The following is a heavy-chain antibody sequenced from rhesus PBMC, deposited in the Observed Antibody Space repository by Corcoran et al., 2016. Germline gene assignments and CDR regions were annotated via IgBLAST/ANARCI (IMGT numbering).Heavy chain of an antibody. Sequence: QVQLQESGPGLVKPSETLSLICAVSGGPTSSNYWSWNRQPPGTGREWIGYIYGSSGCTTYNPSLKSRVTISTATSKSQFSLKLSSVTAADTAVYYCARAEHSGSWFVGACDFWSLGLGVTVSS. V-gene: IGHV4-147*01. CDR2: IYGSSGCT. D-gene: IGHD6-25*01. CDR1: GGPTSSNY. J-gene: IGHJ3*01. CDR3: ARAEHSGSWFVGACDF.